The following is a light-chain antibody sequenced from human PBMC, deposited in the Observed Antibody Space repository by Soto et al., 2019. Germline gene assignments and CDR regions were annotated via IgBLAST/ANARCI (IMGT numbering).Light chain of an antibody. CDR2: AAA. Sequence: IQITQSRSSVSASGGERVTISGGASQGINNGLAWYQQKPGKVPKLLLSAAATLQSGVPSRFSGSGSGTDFTLTISRLQPEDVATYYCQNCDSAPGTFGQGTKVDIK. CDR3: QNCDSAPGT. CDR1: QGINNG. J-gene: IGKJ1*01. V-gene: IGKV1-27*01.